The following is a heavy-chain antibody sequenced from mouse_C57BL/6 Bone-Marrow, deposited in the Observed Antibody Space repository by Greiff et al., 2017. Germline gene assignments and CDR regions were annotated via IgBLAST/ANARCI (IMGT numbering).Heavy chain of an antibody. J-gene: IGHJ2*01. CDR2: IYPRSGNT. Sequence: QVQLQQSAAELARPGASVKLSCKASGYTFTSYGISWVKQRTGQGLEWIGEIYPRSGNTYYNEKFKGQATLTADKSSSTEYMELRSLTSEDSAVYFCARVGGLLSTVVDYFDYGGQGTTLTVSS. V-gene: IGHV1-81*01. CDR3: ARVGGLLSTVVDYFDY. CDR1: GYTFTSYG. D-gene: IGHD1-1*01.